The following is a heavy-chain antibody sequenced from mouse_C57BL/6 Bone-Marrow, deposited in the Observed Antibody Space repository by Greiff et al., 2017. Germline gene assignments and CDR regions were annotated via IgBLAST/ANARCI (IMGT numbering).Heavy chain of an antibody. CDR1: GFTFSSYA. J-gene: IGHJ4*01. CDR2: ISSGGDYI. V-gene: IGHV5-9-1*02. CDR3: TREAYGNSYYYAMDY. Sequence: EVKLVESGEGLVKPGGSLKLSCAASGFTFSSYAMSWVRQTPEKRLEWVAYISSGGDYIYYADTVKGRFTISRDNARNTLYLQMSSLKSEDTAMYYCTREAYGNSYYYAMDYWGQGTSVTVSS. D-gene: IGHD2-1*01.